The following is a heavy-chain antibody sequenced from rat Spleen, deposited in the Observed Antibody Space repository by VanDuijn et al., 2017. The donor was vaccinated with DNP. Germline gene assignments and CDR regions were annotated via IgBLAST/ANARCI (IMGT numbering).Heavy chain of an antibody. V-gene: IGHV5-46*01. CDR2: ISYDGSRT. J-gene: IGHJ4*01. D-gene: IGHD1-2*01. Sequence: EVQLVESGGGLVQPGRSMKLSCTASGFTFSTFPMAWVRQAPTKGLEWVATISYDGSRTYYRDSVQGRFTISRDNAKSTLYLHMDSLRSEDTATYYCARHRSDSISMDAWGQGPSVTVSS. CDR1: GFTFSTFP. CDR3: ARHRSDSISMDA.